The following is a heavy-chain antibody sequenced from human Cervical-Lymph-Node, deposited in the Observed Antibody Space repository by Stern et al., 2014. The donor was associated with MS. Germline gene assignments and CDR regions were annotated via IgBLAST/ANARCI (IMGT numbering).Heavy chain of an antibody. Sequence: VQLVESGAEVKKPGASVTVSCKASGYTFTGYYMHCVRQAPGQGLEWMGRINPNSGGTNYAQKFQGRVTMTRDTSISTAYMDLSRLRSDDTAVYYCARDGGIIMAMSYWGQGTLVTVSS. CDR2: INPNSGGT. D-gene: IGHD3-16*01. V-gene: IGHV1-2*06. CDR3: ARDGGIIMAMSY. J-gene: IGHJ4*02. CDR1: GYTFTGYY.